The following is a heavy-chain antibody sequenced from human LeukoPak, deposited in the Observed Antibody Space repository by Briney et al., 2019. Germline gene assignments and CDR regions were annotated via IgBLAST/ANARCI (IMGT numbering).Heavy chain of an antibody. J-gene: IGHJ4*02. V-gene: IGHV3-30*18. CDR3: AKDASITMIVVVITHFDY. CDR2: ISYDGSNK. CDR1: GFTFSSYG. Sequence: GGSLRLSCAASGFTFSSYGMHWVRQAPGKGLEWVAVISYDGSNKYYADSVKGRFTISRDNSKNTLYLQMNSLRAEDTAVYYCAKDASITMIVVVITHFDYWGQGTLVTVSS. D-gene: IGHD3-22*01.